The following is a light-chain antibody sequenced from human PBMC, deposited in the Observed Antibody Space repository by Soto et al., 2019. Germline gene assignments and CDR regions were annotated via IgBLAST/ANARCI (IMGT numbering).Light chain of an antibody. J-gene: IGKJ5*01. CDR3: QQYDNWPPVT. V-gene: IGKV3D-15*01. Sequence: PGDSATLSCMSSQSVNTNVAWYRQDPGQAPRLVIYGASTKAAGTPGRFTGSGSGTDFTLTISSLQSEDFAIYYCQQYDNWPPVTFGQGTRLEIK. CDR2: GAS. CDR1: QSVNTN.